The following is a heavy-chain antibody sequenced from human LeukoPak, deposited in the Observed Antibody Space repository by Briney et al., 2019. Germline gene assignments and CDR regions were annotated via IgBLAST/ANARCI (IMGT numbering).Heavy chain of an antibody. J-gene: IGHJ4*02. Sequence: GGSLRLSCAASGFTFSGNWMSWVRQAPGKGLEWVANIKQHGSENYYVDSVKGRFTISRDNAKNSLYLQMDSLRAEDTAVYYCARYSSSHFDYWGQGTLVTVSS. CDR2: IKQHGSEN. D-gene: IGHD6-13*01. CDR3: ARYSSSHFDY. CDR1: GFTFSGNW. V-gene: IGHV3-7*01.